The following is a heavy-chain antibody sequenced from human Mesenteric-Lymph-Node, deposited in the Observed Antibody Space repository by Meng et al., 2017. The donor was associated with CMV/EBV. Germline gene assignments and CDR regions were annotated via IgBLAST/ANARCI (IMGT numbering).Heavy chain of an antibody. CDR3: ARRYSSSGQQRFDP. D-gene: IGHD6-6*01. CDR1: GYTFTGYY. J-gene: IGHJ5*02. Sequence: SGYTFTGYYMHWVRQAPGQGLEWMGWINPNSGGSIYAQKFQGRVTMTRDTSISTAYMELSRLTSDDTAVYYCARRYSSSGQQRFDPWGQGTLVTVSS. CDR2: INPNSGGS. V-gene: IGHV1-2*02.